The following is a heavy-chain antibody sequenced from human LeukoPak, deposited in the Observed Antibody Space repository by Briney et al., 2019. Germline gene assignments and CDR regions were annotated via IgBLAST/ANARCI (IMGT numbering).Heavy chain of an antibody. J-gene: IGHJ4*02. Sequence: ASVKVSCKASGYTFTGYYMHWVRQAPGQGLEWMGRIIPIFGIANYAQKFQGRVTITADKSTSTAYMELSSLRSEDTAVYYCARAESGSYYHFDYWGQGTLVTVSS. D-gene: IGHD1-26*01. CDR1: GYTFTGYY. V-gene: IGHV1-69*04. CDR2: IIPIFGIA. CDR3: ARAESGSYYHFDY.